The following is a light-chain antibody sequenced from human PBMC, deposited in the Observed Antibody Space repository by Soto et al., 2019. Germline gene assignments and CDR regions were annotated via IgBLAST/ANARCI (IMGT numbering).Light chain of an antibody. J-gene: IGLJ3*02. Sequence: QSALTQPASVSGSPGQSITISCTGTSNDVGKYNLVSWYQQHPDKSPRLLIYEDSQRPSGLSDRFSGSKSGNTASLTISGLQDEDEADYCCSSYAGSSTLVFGGGAQLTVL. V-gene: IGLV2-23*01. CDR3: SSYAGSSTLV. CDR1: SNDVGKYNL. CDR2: EDS.